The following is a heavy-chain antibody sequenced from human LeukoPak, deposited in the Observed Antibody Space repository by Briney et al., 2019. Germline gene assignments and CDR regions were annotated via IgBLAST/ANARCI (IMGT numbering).Heavy chain of an antibody. J-gene: IGHJ4*02. V-gene: IGHV4-4*07. D-gene: IGHD6-13*01. CDR3: ARMSSSWYPQFYFDY. CDR2: ISTSGST. CDR1: GASISNYY. Sequence: SETLSLTCTVSGASISNYYWSWIRQPAGKGLEWIGRISTSGSTNYNPSLKSRVTISVDTSKNQFSLKLSSVTAADTAVYYCARMSSSWYPQFYFDYWGQGTLITVSS.